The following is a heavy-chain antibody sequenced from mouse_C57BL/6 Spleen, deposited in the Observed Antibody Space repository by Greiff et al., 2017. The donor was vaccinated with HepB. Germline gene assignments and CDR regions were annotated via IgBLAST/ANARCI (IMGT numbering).Heavy chain of an antibody. D-gene: IGHD1-1*01. V-gene: IGHV1-55*01. J-gene: IGHJ4*01. Sequence: QVQLKQPGAELVKPGASVKMSCKASGYTFTSYWITWVKQRPGQGLEWIGDIYPGSGSTNYNEKFKSKATLTVDTSSSTAYMQLSSLTSEDSAVYYCARKDGSRRAMDYWGQGTSVTVSS. CDR3: ARKDGSRRAMDY. CDR1: GYTFTSYW. CDR2: IYPGSGST.